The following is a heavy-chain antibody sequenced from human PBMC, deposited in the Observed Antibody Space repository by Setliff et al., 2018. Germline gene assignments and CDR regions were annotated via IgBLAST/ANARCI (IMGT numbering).Heavy chain of an antibody. V-gene: IGHV4-61*02. CDR2: LYTSGIP. D-gene: IGHD1-26*01. CDR3: ARGAKDGLMDV. Sequence: SETLSLTCAVSGGSISSGLYYWTWIRQPAGRGLEWIGSLYTSGIPNYNPSLKSRFTISKDTSNNQFSLSLSSVTAADTAAYYCARGAKDGLMDVWGQGTTVTVSS. CDR1: GGSISSGLYY. J-gene: IGHJ6*02.